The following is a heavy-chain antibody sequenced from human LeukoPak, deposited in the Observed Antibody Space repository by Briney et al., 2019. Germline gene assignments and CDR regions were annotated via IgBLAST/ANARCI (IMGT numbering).Heavy chain of an antibody. CDR3: ARGAQGSGFDI. Sequence: GEPLKTPGKGSGYSFTGYWIGWVRPIPGKGLEWMGIIYPGYADTIYGPSFQGQVNISADKSIPTTCLQADSLETSDTAMYYCARGAQGSGFDIWGQGTMVTVSP. CDR1: GYSFTGYW. J-gene: IGHJ3*02. D-gene: IGHD1-26*01. CDR2: IYPGYADT. V-gene: IGHV5-51*01.